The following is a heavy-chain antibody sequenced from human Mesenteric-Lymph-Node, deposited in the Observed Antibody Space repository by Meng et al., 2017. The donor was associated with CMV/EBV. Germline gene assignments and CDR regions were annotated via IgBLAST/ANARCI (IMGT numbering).Heavy chain of an antibody. V-gene: IGHV3-74*01. CDR2: INSDGTST. CDR3: ARDIAVAAADY. D-gene: IGHD6-13*01. CDR1: GFTFITYW. Sequence: GESLKISCAASGFTFITYWMHWVRQAPGKGLVWVSRINSDGTSTSYADSVRGRFTISRDNAKNSLYLQMNSLRADDMAVYYCARDIAVAAADYWGQGTLVTVSS. J-gene: IGHJ4*02.